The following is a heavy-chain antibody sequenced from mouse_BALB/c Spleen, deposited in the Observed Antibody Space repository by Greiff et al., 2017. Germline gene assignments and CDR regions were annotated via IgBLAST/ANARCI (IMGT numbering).Heavy chain of an antibody. CDR2: INPSSGYT. V-gene: IGHV1-4*02. CDR3: ARIYYDYDDPLFAY. D-gene: IGHD2-4*01. CDR1: GYTFTSYT. Sequence: QVQLKQSAAELARPGASVKMSCKASGYTFTSYTMHWVKQRPGQGLEWIGYINPSSGYTEYNQKFKDKTTLTADKSSSTAYMQLSSLTSEDSAVYYCARIYYDYDDPLFAYWGQGTLVTVSA. J-gene: IGHJ3*01.